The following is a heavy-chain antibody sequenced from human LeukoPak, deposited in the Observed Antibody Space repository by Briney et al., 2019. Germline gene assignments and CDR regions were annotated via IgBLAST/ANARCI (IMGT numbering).Heavy chain of an antibody. CDR1: GFIFSSYP. CDR2: ISFDGRIK. Sequence: GTSLRLSCAASGFIFSSYPMHWLRQAPGRGLEWVGVISFDGRIKDYADSMKGRFTISRDDSKNTLYVHMNSLRSDDTAVYFCARDLFLGTPDFFDYWGQGTLVTVSS. CDR3: ARDLFLGTPDFFDY. V-gene: IGHV3-30*04. D-gene: IGHD3-16*01. J-gene: IGHJ4*02.